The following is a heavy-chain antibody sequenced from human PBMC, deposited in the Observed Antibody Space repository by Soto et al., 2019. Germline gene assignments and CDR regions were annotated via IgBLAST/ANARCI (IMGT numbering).Heavy chain of an antibody. D-gene: IGHD3-22*01. CDR3: ARGWGYDTSDYYYAY. V-gene: IGHV1-69*01. J-gene: IGHJ4*02. CDR1: GGTFSRYA. Sequence: QVQLIQSGAEVKKPGSSVKVSCKAYGGTFSRYAISWVRQAPGQGLEWMGGITPIFGTANYAQKFQGRVAITADESTRTSYMELRSLRSGVTAVYYCARGWGYDTSDYYYAYWGQGTLITVSS. CDR2: ITPIFGTA.